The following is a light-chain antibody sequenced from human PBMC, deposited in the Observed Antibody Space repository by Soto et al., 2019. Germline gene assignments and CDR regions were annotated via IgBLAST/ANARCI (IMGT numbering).Light chain of an antibody. V-gene: IGKV1-39*01. Sequence: DIQMIQSPSSLSASVGDRVTITCRASQSISSYLNWYQQKPGKAPKLLIYAASSLQSGVPSRFSGSGSGTDFTLTISSLQPEEFATYYCQQSYSTPTFVQGTKVEIK. CDR3: QQSYSTPT. CDR1: QSISSY. CDR2: AAS. J-gene: IGKJ1*01.